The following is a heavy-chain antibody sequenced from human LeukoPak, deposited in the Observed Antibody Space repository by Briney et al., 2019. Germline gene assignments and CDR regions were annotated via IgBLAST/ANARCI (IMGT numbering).Heavy chain of an antibody. J-gene: IGHJ6*02. Sequence: GGSLRLSCAASGFTLSSYSMNWVRQAPGKGREWVSSISSSSSYIYYADSVKGRFTISRDNAKNSLYLQMNSLRAKDTAVYYCAREKANPGPPYYYYYGMDVWGQGTTVTVSS. CDR3: AREKANPGPPYYYYYGMDV. D-gene: IGHD1-26*01. CDR1: GFTLSSYS. V-gene: IGHV3-21*01. CDR2: ISSSSSYI.